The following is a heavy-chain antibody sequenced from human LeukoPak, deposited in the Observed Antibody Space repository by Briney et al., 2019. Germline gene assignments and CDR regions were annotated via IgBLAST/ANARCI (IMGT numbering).Heavy chain of an antibody. CDR3: ARALDSSSSRYQAFEY. J-gene: IGHJ4*02. CDR1: GFSLRNYW. V-gene: IGHV3-7*01. CDR2: IKQDESEK. Sequence: PGGSLRLSCVASGFSLRNYWMSWVRQAPGKGLEWVANIKQDESEKYYVDSVKGRFTISRDNAKNSLYLQMSSLRAEDTAVYYCARALDSSSSRYQAFEYSGQGTLVTVSS. D-gene: IGHD2-2*01.